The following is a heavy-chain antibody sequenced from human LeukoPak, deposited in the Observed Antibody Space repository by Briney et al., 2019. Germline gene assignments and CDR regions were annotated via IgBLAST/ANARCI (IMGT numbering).Heavy chain of an antibody. J-gene: IGHJ4*02. CDR1: GFTFSSYS. D-gene: IGHD6-13*01. Sequence: PGGSLRLSCAASGFTFSSYSMNWVRQAPGKGLEWVSYISSSSSTIYYADSVKGRFTISRDNAKNSLYLQMNSLRAEDTAVYYCARDWFGSSWFEPFDYWGQGTLVTVSS. V-gene: IGHV3-48*01. CDR2: ISSSSSTI. CDR3: ARDWFGSSWFEPFDY.